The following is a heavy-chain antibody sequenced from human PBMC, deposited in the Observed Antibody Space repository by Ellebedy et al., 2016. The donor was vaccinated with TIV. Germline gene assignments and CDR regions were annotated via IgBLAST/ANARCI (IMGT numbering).Heavy chain of an antibody. J-gene: IGHJ6*02. CDR3: ARDLTGTTDYDGMDV. CDR2: INPSGDGT. V-gene: IGHV1-46*01. D-gene: IGHD1-20*01. Sequence: ASVKVSCKASAYTLTSYYMHWVRQVPGQGLQWMGIINPSGDGTSYAQKFQGRLTVTRDTSTSTVYMELNGLRSEDTAVYFCARDLTGTTDYDGMDVWGQGTTVTVSS. CDR1: AYTLTSYY.